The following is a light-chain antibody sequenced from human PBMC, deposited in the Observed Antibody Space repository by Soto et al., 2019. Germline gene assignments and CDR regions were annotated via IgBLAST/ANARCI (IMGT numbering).Light chain of an antibody. V-gene: IGLV3-1*01. J-gene: IGLJ1*01. CDR1: KLGDKY. CDR2: QDS. Sequence: SYELTQPPSVSVSPGQTANITCSGDKLGDKYACWYQQKPGQSPVLDLYQDSKRPSGIPERFSGSNSGNTATLTISGTQAMDEADYYCQAWDSSTVVFGTGTKLTVL. CDR3: QAWDSSTVV.